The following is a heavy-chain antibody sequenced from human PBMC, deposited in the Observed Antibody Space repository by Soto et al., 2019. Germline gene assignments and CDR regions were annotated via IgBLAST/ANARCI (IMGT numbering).Heavy chain of an antibody. CDR2: ISSSGSTI. V-gene: IGHV3-11*01. Sequence: QVQLVESGGGLVKPGGSLRLSCAASGFTFSDYYMSWIRQAPGKGLEWVSDISSSGSTIYYADSVKGRFTISRDNAKKPLYLQMTSLRCEDTSVSYCARTMVRVVMTLKICYYMDAWGKGTTVTVSS. D-gene: IGHD3-10*01. CDR1: GFTFSDYY. CDR3: ARTMVRVVMTLKICYYMDA. J-gene: IGHJ6*03.